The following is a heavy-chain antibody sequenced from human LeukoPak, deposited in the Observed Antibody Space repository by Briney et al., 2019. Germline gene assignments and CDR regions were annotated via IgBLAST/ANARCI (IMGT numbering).Heavy chain of an antibody. CDR3: ATFGEFYYFNY. Sequence: ASVKVSCKASGGTFSSYAISWVRQAPGQGLEWMGRIIPILGIANYAQKFQGRVTITADKSTSTAYMELSSLRSEDTAVYYCATFGEFYYFNYWGQGTLVTVSS. V-gene: IGHV1-69*04. CDR1: GGTFSSYA. J-gene: IGHJ4*02. CDR2: IIPILGIA. D-gene: IGHD3-10*01.